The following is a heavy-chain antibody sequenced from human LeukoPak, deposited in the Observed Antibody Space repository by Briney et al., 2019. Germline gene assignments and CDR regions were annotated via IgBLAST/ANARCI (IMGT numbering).Heavy chain of an antibody. D-gene: IGHD3-10*01. Sequence: GSSVKVSCKASGGTFSSYAISWVRQAPGQGLEWMGGNIPIFGTANYTQKFQGRVTITADESTSTAYMELSSLRSEDTAVYYCAAQGYSVGSGSYWDFDYWGQGTLVTVSS. V-gene: IGHV1-69*01. J-gene: IGHJ4*02. CDR1: GGTFSSYA. CDR2: NIPIFGTA. CDR3: AAQGYSVGSGSYWDFDY.